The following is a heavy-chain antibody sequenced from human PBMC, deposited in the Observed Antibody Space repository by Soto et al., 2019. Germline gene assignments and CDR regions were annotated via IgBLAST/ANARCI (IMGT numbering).Heavy chain of an antibody. CDR1: GFTFSSYS. V-gene: IGHV3-48*01. CDR3: ARDSSIAVAGTFNLAEYFQH. Sequence: GGSLRLSCAASGFTFSSYSMYWVRQAPGKGLEWVSYISSSSSTIYYADSVKGRFTISRDNAKNSLYLQMNSLRAEDTAVYYCARDSSIAVAGTFNLAEYFQHWGQGT. CDR2: ISSSSSTI. D-gene: IGHD6-19*01. J-gene: IGHJ1*01.